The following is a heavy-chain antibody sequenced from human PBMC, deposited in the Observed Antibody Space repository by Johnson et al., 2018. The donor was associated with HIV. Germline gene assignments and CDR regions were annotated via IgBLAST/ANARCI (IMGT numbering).Heavy chain of an antibody. V-gene: IGHV3-30*02. J-gene: IGHJ3*02. D-gene: IGHD3-10*01. Sequence: QVQLVESGGGLVQPGGSLRLSCAASGFTFSSYAMHWVRQAPGKGLEWVAFIRYDGSNKYYADSVKGRFTISRDNAKNSLFLQMNSLRAEDTAVYYCAGGFYYGSGSYHGAFDIWGQGTMVTVSS. CDR3: AGGFYYGSGSYHGAFDI. CDR2: IRYDGSNK. CDR1: GFTFSSYA.